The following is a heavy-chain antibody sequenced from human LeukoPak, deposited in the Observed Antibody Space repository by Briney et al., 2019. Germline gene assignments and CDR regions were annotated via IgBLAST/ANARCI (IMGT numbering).Heavy chain of an antibody. J-gene: IGHJ4*02. CDR2: ISSSSSYI. D-gene: IGHD6-13*01. Sequence: GGSLRLSCAASGFTFSSYSMNWVRQAPGKGLEWVSSISSSSSYIYYAGSVKGRFTISRDNAKNSLYLQMNSLRAEDTAVYYCARGHSSSWSDYWGQGTLVTVSS. V-gene: IGHV3-21*01. CDR3: ARGHSSSWSDY. CDR1: GFTFSSYS.